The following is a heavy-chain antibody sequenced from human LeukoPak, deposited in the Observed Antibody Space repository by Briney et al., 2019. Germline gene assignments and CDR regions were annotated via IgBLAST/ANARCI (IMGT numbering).Heavy chain of an antibody. CDR1: GGXISSYY. Sequence: SETLSLTCIVSGGXISSYYWSWIRQPPGKGLEWIGDIYYSGSTNYNPSLKSRVTISVDTSKNQFSLKLSSVTAADTAVYYCARVHAMVRGVIDYWGQGTLVTVSS. CDR3: ARVHAMVRGVIDY. J-gene: IGHJ4*02. D-gene: IGHD3-10*01. V-gene: IGHV4-59*01. CDR2: IYYSGST.